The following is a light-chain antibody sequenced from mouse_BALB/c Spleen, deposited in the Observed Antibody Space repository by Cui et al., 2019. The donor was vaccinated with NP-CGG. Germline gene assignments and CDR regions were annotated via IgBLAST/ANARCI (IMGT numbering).Light chain of an antibody. Sequence: QPFVTQESALTTSPGETVTLTCRSSTGAVTTSNYANWVQERPDHLFTGIIGGTNNRAPGVPARFSGSLIGDKAALTITGAQTEDETIYFCALWYSNHWVFGGGTKLTVL. V-gene: IGLV1*01. CDR3: ALWYSNHWV. J-gene: IGLJ1*01. CDR2: GTN. CDR1: TGAVTTSNY.